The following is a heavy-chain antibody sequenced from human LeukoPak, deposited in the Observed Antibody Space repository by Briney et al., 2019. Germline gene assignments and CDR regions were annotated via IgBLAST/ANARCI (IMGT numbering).Heavy chain of an antibody. CDR2: ISGSGGST. CDR3: AKDPEWELPFGMDV. CDR1: GFTFSSYA. V-gene: IGHV3-23*01. J-gene: IGHJ6*02. Sequence: QSGGSLRLSCAASGFTFSSYAMSWVHQAPGKGLEWVSAISGSGGSTYYADSVKGRFTISRDNSKNTLYLQMNSLRAEDTAVYYCAKDPEWELPFGMDVWGQGTTVTVSS. D-gene: IGHD1-26*01.